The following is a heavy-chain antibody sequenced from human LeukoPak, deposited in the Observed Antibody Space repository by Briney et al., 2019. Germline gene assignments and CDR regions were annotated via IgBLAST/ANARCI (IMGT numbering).Heavy chain of an antibody. J-gene: IGHJ2*01. D-gene: IGHD4-17*01. CDR2: ISGSGGST. CDR3: ARTSHDYGDYEPRYFDL. V-gene: IGHV3-23*01. CDR1: GFTFSSYA. Sequence: GGSLRLSCAASGFTFSSYAMSWVRQAPGKGLEWVSAISGSGGSTYYADSVKGRFTISRDNSKNTLYLQMNSLRAEDTAVYYCARTSHDYGDYEPRYFDLWGRGTLVTVSS.